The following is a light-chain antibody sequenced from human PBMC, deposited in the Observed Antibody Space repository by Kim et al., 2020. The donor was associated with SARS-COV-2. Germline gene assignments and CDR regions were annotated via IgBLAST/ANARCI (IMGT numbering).Light chain of an antibody. J-gene: IGKJ1*01. CDR1: QSISSSY. V-gene: IGKV3-20*01. CDR3: QQYGSSPTT. CDR2: GAS. Sequence: SPGERATLSCRTSQSISSSYLAWYQRKPGQAPRLLIYGASSRATGIPDRFSGSGSGTDFTLTISRLEPEDFAVYYCQQYGSSPTTFGQGTKVDIK.